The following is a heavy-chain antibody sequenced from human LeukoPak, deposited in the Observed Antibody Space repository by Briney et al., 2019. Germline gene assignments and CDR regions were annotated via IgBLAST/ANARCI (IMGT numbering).Heavy chain of an antibody. D-gene: IGHD6-19*01. CDR3: ARDSPGYSSGWHEY. Sequence: SVKVSCKASGGTFSSYAISWVRQAPGQGLEWMGRIIPIFGTANYAQKSQGRVTITTDESTSTAYMELSSLRSEDTAVYYCARDSPGYSSGWHEYWGQGTLVTVSS. V-gene: IGHV1-69*05. CDR1: GGTFSSYA. CDR2: IIPIFGTA. J-gene: IGHJ4*02.